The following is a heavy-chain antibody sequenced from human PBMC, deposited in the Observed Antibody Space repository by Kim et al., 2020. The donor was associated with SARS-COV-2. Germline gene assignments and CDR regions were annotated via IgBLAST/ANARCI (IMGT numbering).Heavy chain of an antibody. V-gene: IGHV1-18*01. Sequence: ASVKVSCKASGYTFTSYGISWVRQAPGQGLEWMGCISGYNGDTKYAQKLQCRVTMTTDTSTSTAYMELRSLRSDDTAVYYCAGVDGATIFGVEYYYGMDVWGQGTTVTVSS. D-gene: IGHD3-3*01. CDR1: GYTFTSYG. CDR3: AGVDGATIFGVEYYYGMDV. CDR2: ISGYNGDT. J-gene: IGHJ6*02.